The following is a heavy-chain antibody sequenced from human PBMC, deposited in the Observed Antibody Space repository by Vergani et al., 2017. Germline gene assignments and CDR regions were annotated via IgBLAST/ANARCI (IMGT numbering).Heavy chain of an antibody. V-gene: IGHV3-33*01. CDR2: IWYDGSNK. J-gene: IGHJ6*03. CDR3: VRDKRGHYDFGSGYYSHMDV. D-gene: IGHD3-3*01. CDR1: GFTFSSYG. Sequence: QAQLVESGGGLVKPGGSLRLSCAASGFTFSSYGMHWVRQAPGKGLEWGAGIWYDGSNKYYAESVKGRFTISRDNAKNSLDLQMNSLRAEDTAVYYCVRDKRGHYDFGSGYYSHMDVWGKGTTVTVSS.